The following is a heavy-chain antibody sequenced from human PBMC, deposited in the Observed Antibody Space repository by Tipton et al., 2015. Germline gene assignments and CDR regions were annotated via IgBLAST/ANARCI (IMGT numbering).Heavy chain of an antibody. CDR1: GFTFSNYV. Sequence: SLRLSCTASGFTFSNYVMSWVRQAPGKGLEWVSAISGSGGVAKYADSVKGRFTISRDNSKNTLFLQMNSLRAEDTAVYYCARDPGEDYSSSCYCDYWGQGTLVTVSS. J-gene: IGHJ4*02. D-gene: IGHD6-13*01. V-gene: IGHV3-23*01. CDR2: ISGSGGVA. CDR3: ARDPGEDYSSSCYCDY.